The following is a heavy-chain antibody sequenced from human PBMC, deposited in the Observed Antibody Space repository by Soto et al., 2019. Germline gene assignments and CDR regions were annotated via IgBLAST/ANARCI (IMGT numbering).Heavy chain of an antibody. CDR3: ARGKSPDYGDLFDY. D-gene: IGHD4-17*01. Sequence: QVQLQESGPGLVKPSQTLSLTCTVSGGSISSGGYYWSWIRQHPGKGLEWIGYIYYSASTYYNPSRKSRVTISVDTSKNHFSRKLSSVTAAYTAVYYCARGKSPDYGDLFDYWGQGTLVTVSS. V-gene: IGHV4-31*03. CDR1: GGSISSGGYY. CDR2: IYYSAST. J-gene: IGHJ4*02.